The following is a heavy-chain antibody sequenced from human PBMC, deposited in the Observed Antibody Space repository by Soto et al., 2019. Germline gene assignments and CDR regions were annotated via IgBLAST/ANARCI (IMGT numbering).Heavy chain of an antibody. CDR3: ATTGCSSTSCYFHYYGMDV. CDR2: IYYSGST. J-gene: IGHJ6*02. V-gene: IGHV4-39*01. CDR1: GGSISSSSYY. D-gene: IGHD2-2*01. Sequence: PSETLSLTCTVSGGSISSSSYYWGWIRQPPGKGLEWIGSIYYSGSTYYNPSLKSRVTISVDTSKNQFSLKLSSVTAADTAVYYCATTGCSSTSCYFHYYGMDVWGQGTTVTSP.